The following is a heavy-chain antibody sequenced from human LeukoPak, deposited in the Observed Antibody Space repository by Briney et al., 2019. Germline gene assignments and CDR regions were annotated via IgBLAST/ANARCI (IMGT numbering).Heavy chain of an antibody. V-gene: IGHV3-21*01. D-gene: IGHD2-15*01. CDR3: ARAVVDLIDY. Sequence: GGSLRLSCAASGFTFSSYSMNWVRQAPGKGLEWVSSISSSSSYIYYADSVKGRFTISRDNAKNTLYLQMNSLRAEDTAVYYCARAVVDLIDYWGQGTLVTVSS. CDR2: ISSSSSYI. CDR1: GFTFSSYS. J-gene: IGHJ4*02.